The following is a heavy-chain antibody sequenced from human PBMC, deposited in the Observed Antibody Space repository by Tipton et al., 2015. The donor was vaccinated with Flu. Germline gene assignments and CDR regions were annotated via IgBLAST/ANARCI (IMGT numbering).Heavy chain of an antibody. CDR2: TYYSGYT. Sequence: GLVKPSEMLSLICSVSGGSVSSREYYWDWIRQSPGKRLEWIGLTYYSGYTYYNPSLKGRVSMSVDTSKNQFSLKLSSVTAADTAVYYCARDSAAHYGMDVWGQGTTVTVSS. V-gene: IGHV4-39*07. CDR3: ARDSAAHYGMDV. J-gene: IGHJ6*02. D-gene: IGHD6-13*01. CDR1: GGSVSSREYY.